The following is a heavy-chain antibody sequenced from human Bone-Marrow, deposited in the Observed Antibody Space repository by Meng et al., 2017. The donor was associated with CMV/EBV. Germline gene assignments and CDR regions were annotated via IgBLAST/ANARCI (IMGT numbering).Heavy chain of an antibody. D-gene: IGHD3-3*01. CDR1: GCSISSSSYY. CDR2: INHSGST. Sequence: LRLSCPVSGCSISSSSYYGSWIRQPPGKGLGWIGEINHSGSTNYNPSLKSRVTIAVDTSKNQFCLKLSSVTAADTAVYYCARGLYYDFWSGDYLEGSGWFDPWGQGTLVTVSS. J-gene: IGHJ5*02. CDR3: ARGLYYDFWSGDYLEGSGWFDP. V-gene: IGHV4-39*07.